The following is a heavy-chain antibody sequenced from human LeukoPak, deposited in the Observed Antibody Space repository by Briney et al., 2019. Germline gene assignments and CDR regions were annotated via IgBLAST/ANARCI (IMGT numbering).Heavy chain of an antibody. CDR3: TTDLGYDYVWGSYRSYYFDY. V-gene: IGHV3-23*01. CDR2: ISGSGGST. D-gene: IGHD3-16*02. J-gene: IGHJ4*02. CDR1: GFTFSSYA. Sequence: GGSLRLSCAASGFTFSSYAMSWVRQAPGKGLEWVSAISGSGGSTYYADSVKGRFTISRDNSKNTLYLQMNSLKTEDTAVYYCTTDLGYDYVWGSYRSYYFDYWGQGTLVTVSS.